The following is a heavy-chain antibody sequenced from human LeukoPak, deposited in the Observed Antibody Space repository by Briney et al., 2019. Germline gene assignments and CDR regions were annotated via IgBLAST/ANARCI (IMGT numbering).Heavy chain of an antibody. V-gene: IGHV3-30-3*01. J-gene: IGHJ4*02. Sequence: GGSLRLSCAASGFTFSSYAMHWVRQAPGKGLEWVAVISYDGSNKYYADSVKGRFTISRDNSKNTLYLQVNSLRAEDTAVYYCAREMATDYWGQGTLVTVSS. CDR2: ISYDGSNK. CDR1: GFTFSSYA. CDR3: AREMATDY. D-gene: IGHD5-24*01.